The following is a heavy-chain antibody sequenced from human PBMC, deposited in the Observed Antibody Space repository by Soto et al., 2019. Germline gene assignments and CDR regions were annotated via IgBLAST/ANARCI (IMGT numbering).Heavy chain of an antibody. V-gene: IGHV4-39*01. Sequence: SETLSLTCTVSGGSISSSSYYWGWIRQPPGKGLEWIGSIYYSGSTYYNPSLKSRVTISVDTSNNQFSLKLSSVTAADTAVYYCASIGQKYQLLKYYYYYYMDVWGKGTTVTVSS. D-gene: IGHD2-2*01. CDR3: ASIGQKYQLLKYYYYYYMDV. CDR1: GGSISSSSYY. CDR2: IYYSGST. J-gene: IGHJ6*03.